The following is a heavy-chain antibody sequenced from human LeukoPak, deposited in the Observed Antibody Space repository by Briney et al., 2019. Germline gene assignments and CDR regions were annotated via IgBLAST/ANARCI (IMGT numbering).Heavy chain of an antibody. CDR3: ARTHFDSLGWFDP. CDR2: INYGGHT. J-gene: IGHJ5*02. V-gene: IGHV4-39*07. CDR1: GGSMRSHSFY. D-gene: IGHD3-9*01. Sequence: PSETLSLTCTVSGGSMRSHSFYWGWIRQSPGKGLEWIANINYGGHTYYNPLVKSRVTLSVDVSKNRFSLNLTSVTAADTALYFCARTHFDSLGWFDPWGQGIQVIVSS.